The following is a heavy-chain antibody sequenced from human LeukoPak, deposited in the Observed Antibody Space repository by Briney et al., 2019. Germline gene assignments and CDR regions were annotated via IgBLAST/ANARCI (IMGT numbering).Heavy chain of an antibody. J-gene: IGHJ4*02. CDR3: AREFYYDSSGYDY. CDR2: ISSSSSYI. D-gene: IGHD3-22*01. V-gene: IGHV3-21*01. CDR1: GFTFSSYS. Sequence: GGSLRLSCAASGFTFSSYSMNWVRQAPGKGLEGVSSISSSSSYIYYADSVKGRFTISRDNAKNSLYLQMNSLRAEDTAVYYCAREFYYDSSGYDYWGQGTLVTVSS.